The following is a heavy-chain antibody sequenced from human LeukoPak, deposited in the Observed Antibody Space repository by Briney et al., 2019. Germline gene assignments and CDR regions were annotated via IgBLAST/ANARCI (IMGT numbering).Heavy chain of an antibody. CDR3: AKVLIPYSSSWESDAFDI. D-gene: IGHD6-13*01. CDR1: GFTFDDYA. Sequence: GGSLRLSCAASGFTFDDYAMHWVRQAPGKGLEWVSGISWNSGSIGYADSVKGRFTISRDNAKNSLYLQMNSLRAEDMALYYCAKVLIPYSSSWESDAFDIWGQGTMVTVSS. J-gene: IGHJ3*02. V-gene: IGHV3-9*03. CDR2: ISWNSGSI.